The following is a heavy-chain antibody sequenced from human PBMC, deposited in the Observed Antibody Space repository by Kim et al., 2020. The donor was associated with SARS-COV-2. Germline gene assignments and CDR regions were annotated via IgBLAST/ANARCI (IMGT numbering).Heavy chain of an antibody. Sequence: GGSLRLSCAASGFIVSNHWMTWVRQAPGKGLEWVASVKQDGRVKEYVDSVMGRFNISRDAAKNSVFLQMNSLRVEDTALYYCVGGHVAEDLWGQRDLVTVS. CDR2: VKQDGRVK. D-gene: IGHD2-21*01. J-gene: IGHJ5*02. V-gene: IGHV3-7*01. CDR1: GFIVSNHW. CDR3: VGGHVAEDL.